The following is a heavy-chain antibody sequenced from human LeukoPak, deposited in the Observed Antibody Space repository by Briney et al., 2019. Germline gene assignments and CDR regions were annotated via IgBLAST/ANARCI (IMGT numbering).Heavy chain of an antibody. CDR3: ARDLSLRFLEWLTHDAFDI. CDR2: ISYSGTT. Sequence: SETLSLTCTVSGGSISSGTYYWGWIRQPPGKGLEWIGSISYSGTTYYNPSLKSRVTISVDTSKNQFSLKLSSVTAADTAVYYCARDLSLRFLEWLTHDAFDIWGQGTMVTVSS. J-gene: IGHJ3*02. D-gene: IGHD3-3*01. CDR1: GGSISSGTYY. V-gene: IGHV4-39*07.